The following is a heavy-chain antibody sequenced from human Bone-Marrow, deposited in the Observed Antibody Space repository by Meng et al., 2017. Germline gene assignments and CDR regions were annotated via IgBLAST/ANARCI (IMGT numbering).Heavy chain of an antibody. Sequence: QGNVVESGGCLVKPGCSLSLACAASGFTFSDDYMSWIRQAPGKGLELVSYISSSGSTIYYADSVKGRFTISRDNAKNSLYLQMNSLRAEDTAVYYCARNVGGVGIDYWGQGTLVTVSS. CDR1: GFTFSDDY. D-gene: IGHD1-26*01. CDR3: ARNVGGVGIDY. CDR2: ISSSGSTI. J-gene: IGHJ4*02. V-gene: IGHV3-11*01.